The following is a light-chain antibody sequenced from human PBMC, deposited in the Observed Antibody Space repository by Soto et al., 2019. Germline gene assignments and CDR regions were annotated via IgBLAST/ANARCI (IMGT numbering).Light chain of an antibody. V-gene: IGLV1-40*01. Sequence: QSVLTQPPSVSGAPGQRVTISCTGTSSNIGAGYDVHWYRHLPGTAPKLLIYGNSNRPSGVPDRFSGSKSGTSDSLAITGLQAEDEADYYCQSFDPSLSVYVFGTGTKVTVL. CDR2: GNS. CDR1: SSNIGAGYD. CDR3: QSFDPSLSVYV. J-gene: IGLJ1*01.